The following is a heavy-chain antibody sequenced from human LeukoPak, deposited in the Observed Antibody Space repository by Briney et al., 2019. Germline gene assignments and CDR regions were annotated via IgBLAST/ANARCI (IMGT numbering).Heavy chain of an antibody. CDR3: ARDWWAETRQFDP. J-gene: IGHJ5*02. Sequence: PSETLSLTCAVYGGSFSGYYWSWIRQPPGKGLEWIGEINHSGSTNYNPSLKRRVTISVDTSKNQFSLKLSSVTAADTAVYYWARDWWAETRQFDPWGQGTLVTVSS. CDR2: INHSGST. V-gene: IGHV4-34*01. D-gene: IGHD2-15*01. CDR1: GGSFSGYY.